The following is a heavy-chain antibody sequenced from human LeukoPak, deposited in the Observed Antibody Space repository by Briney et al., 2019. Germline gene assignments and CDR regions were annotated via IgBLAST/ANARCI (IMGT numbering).Heavy chain of an antibody. CDR1: GYTFTGYY. D-gene: IGHD2-2*01. V-gene: IGHV1-2*02. Sequence: ASVKVSCKASGYTFTGYYMHWVRQAPGQGLEWMGWINPNSGGTNYAQKFQGRVTMTRDTSISTAYMELSRLRSDDTAVYYCARGTLGYCSSTSCHNWFDPWGQGTQVTVSS. J-gene: IGHJ5*02. CDR2: INPNSGGT. CDR3: ARGTLGYCSSTSCHNWFDP.